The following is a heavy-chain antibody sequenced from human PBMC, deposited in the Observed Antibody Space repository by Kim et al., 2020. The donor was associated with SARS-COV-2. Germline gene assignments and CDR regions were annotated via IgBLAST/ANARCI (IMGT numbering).Heavy chain of an antibody. V-gene: IGHV6-1*01. CDR3: ARNPIYLVSSGYYRGSVNRWFDP. J-gene: IGHJ5*02. CDR1: GDSVSSNSAA. Sequence: SQTLSLTCAISGDSVSSNSAAWNWIRQSPSRGLEWLGRTYYRSKWYNDYAVSVKSRITINPDTSKNQFSLQLNSVTPEDTAVYYCARNPIYLVSSGYYRGSVNRWFDPWGQGTLVTVSS. D-gene: IGHD3-22*01. CDR2: TYYRSKWYN.